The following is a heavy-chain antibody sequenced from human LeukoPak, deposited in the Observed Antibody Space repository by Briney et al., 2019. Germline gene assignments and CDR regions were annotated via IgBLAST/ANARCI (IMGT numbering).Heavy chain of an antibody. J-gene: IGHJ4*02. CDR1: GGSISSGGYY. CDR2: IYYSGST. Sequence: PSETLSLTCTVSGGSISSGGYYWSWIRQHPGKGLEWIGYIYYSGSTYYSPSLKSRVTISVDTSKNQFSLKLSSVTAADTAVYYCARDSADYFDYWGQGTLVTVSS. CDR3: ARDSADYFDY. D-gene: IGHD1-26*01. V-gene: IGHV4-31*03.